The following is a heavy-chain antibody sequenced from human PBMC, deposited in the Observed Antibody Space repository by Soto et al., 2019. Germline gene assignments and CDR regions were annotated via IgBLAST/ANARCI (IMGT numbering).Heavy chain of an antibody. V-gene: IGHV3-48*01. CDR3: ARDRVSGYYYMDV. D-gene: IGHD6-13*01. Sequence: GGSLRLSCAASGFSFSSYTMNWVRQAPGKGLEWVSYISISSNTIYYADSVKGRFTISRDNAKHSLYLQMNSLRAEDTAVYYCARDRVSGYYYMDVWGKGTTVTVSS. CDR2: ISISSNTI. CDR1: GFSFSSYT. J-gene: IGHJ6*03.